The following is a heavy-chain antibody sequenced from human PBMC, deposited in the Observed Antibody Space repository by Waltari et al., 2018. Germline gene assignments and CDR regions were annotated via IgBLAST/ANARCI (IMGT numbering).Heavy chain of an antibody. J-gene: IGHJ4*02. Sequence: EEQLVQSGAEVKKPGESLKISCKGFGYDFSRYWIGWVRQMPGKGLAWVGIMLPGDSDNIYSPSFQCRVTLSADKSSSTAYLQWISLTASDSAIYYCARRDRDYTAYDLDYWGQGTLVTVSS. CDR3: ARRDRDYTAYDLDY. D-gene: IGHD3-3*01. CDR2: MLPGDSDN. CDR1: GYDFSRYW. V-gene: IGHV5-51*01.